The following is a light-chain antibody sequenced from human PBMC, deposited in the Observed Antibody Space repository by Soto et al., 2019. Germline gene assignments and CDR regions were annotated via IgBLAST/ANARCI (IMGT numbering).Light chain of an antibody. CDR2: DAS. V-gene: IGKV3-11*01. CDR1: QSVGSY. J-gene: IGKJ4*01. Sequence: PGERVTLSCRASQSVGSYLAWYQQKPGQTPRLLIYDASNRATGIPARFSGSGSGTDFTLTISRLEADDFAVYYCQHRNYWPPGATFGGGTKVEIK. CDR3: QHRNYWPPGAT.